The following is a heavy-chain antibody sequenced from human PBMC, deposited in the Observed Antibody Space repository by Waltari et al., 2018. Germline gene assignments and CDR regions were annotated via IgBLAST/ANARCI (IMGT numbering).Heavy chain of an antibody. CDR1: WYRFTDYD. Sequence: QVQLVHSGAEVKPPGASVRISRRAPWYRFTDYDIQVGRQAPGQGLEWMGIIYPSGGTTSSARKFRDRLTMTRDTSTNTLYMDLSSLTSEDTAMYYCGREAPATGYLDPWGQGTLVTVSS. D-gene: IGHD2-15*01. CDR3: GREAPATGYLDP. V-gene: IGHV1-46*01. J-gene: IGHJ5*02. CDR2: IYPSGGTT.